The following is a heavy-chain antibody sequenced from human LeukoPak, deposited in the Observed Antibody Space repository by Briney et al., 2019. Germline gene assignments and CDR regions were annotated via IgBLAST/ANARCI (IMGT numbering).Heavy chain of an antibody. CDR2: FYPEDGET. Sequence: ASVKVSCKVSGYTLTELSMHWLRQAPGKGLEWMGGFYPEDGETIYAQKFQGRVTMTEDTSTDTAYMELSSLRSEDTAVYYCATGRIFGVVIGVHRRDYYGMDVWGQGTTVTVSS. V-gene: IGHV1-24*01. CDR3: ATGRIFGVVIGVHRRDYYGMDV. D-gene: IGHD3-3*01. J-gene: IGHJ6*02. CDR1: GYTLTELS.